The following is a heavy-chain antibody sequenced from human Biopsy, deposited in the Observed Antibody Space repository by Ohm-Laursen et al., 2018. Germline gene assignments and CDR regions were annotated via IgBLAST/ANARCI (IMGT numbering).Heavy chain of an antibody. CDR2: ISASGNHI. Sequence: SLRLSCAASGFTFSGFSMNWVRQAPGKGLEWVSSISASGNHIYYTDSVKGRFTVSRDNGKNSVYLQMNSLRVEDTAVYYCARGSFAPDFWGQGTLVTVSS. V-gene: IGHV3-21*01. J-gene: IGHJ4*02. CDR3: ARGSFAPDF. D-gene: IGHD2/OR15-2a*01. CDR1: GFTFSGFS.